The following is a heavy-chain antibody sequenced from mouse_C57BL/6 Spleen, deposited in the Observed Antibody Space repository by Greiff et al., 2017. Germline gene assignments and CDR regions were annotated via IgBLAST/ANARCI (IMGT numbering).Heavy chain of an antibody. V-gene: IGHV1-76*01. D-gene: IGHD5-2*01. CDR2: IYPGSGNT. CDR3: ARWNRYFDV. J-gene: IGHJ1*03. Sequence: QVQLQQSGAELVRPGASVKLSCKASGYTFTDYYINWVKQRPGQGLEWIARIYPGSGNTYYNEKFKGKATLTAEKSSSTAYMQLSSLTSEDSAVYFCARWNRYFDVWGTGTTVTVSS. CDR1: GYTFTDYY.